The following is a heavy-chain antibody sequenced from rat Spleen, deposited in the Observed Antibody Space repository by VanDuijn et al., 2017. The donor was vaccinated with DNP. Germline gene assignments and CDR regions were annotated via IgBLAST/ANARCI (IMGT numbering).Heavy chain of an antibody. D-gene: IGHD5-1*01. J-gene: IGHJ2*01. Sequence: EVQVVESGGGLVQPGRSLKLSCVDSGFTFTNYDMAWVRQASTKGLEWVASISTSGGTTYYRDSVKGRFTVSRDNTKSILYLQMDSLRSEDTATYYCATHVGYFDYWGQGVMVTVSS. CDR2: ISTSGGTT. CDR1: GFTFTNYD. CDR3: ATHVGYFDY. V-gene: IGHV5-25*01.